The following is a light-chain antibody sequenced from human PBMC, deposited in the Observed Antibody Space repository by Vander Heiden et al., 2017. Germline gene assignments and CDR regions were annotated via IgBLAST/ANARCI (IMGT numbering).Light chain of an antibody. CDR1: QSIGAY. J-gene: IGKJ2*01. V-gene: IGKV1-39*01. Sequence: DIQMTQSPSSLSASVGDRVTITCRASQSIGAYLNWYQQKPGKAPKVLIHAAYHLQIGVPSRFSGSGSGTDFTLTISSLQPEDFATYYCQQSDSSPRYTFGQGTKLRIK. CDR2: AAY. CDR3: QQSDSSPRYT.